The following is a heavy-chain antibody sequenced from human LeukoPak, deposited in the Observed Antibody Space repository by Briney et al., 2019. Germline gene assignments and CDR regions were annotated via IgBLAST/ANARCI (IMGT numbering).Heavy chain of an antibody. J-gene: IGHJ4*02. V-gene: IGHV3-48*04. Sequence: GGSLRLSCAASGFTFSSYSMNWVRQAPGKGLEWLSYISSSSSTIYYADSVKGRFTISRDNAMNSLYLQMNSPRAEDTAVYYCASELAYYFHYWGQGTLVTVSS. CDR1: GFTFSSYS. CDR3: ASELAYYFHY. CDR2: ISSSSSTI. D-gene: IGHD1-1*01.